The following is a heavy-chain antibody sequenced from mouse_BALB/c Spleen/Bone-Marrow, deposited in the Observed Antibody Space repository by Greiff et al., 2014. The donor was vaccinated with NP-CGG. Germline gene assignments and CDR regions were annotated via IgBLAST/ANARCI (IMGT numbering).Heavy chain of an antibody. D-gene: IGHD2-1*01. Sequence: VQLQQSGAELAKPGASVKMSCKASGYSFTNYWMHWVKQRPEQGLGWIGYISPSTGYSEYNQKFKDKATLTADKSSNIAYMQLSSLTSEDSAVYYCARYGNYPLFAYWGQGTLVTVSA. CDR2: ISPSTGYS. J-gene: IGHJ3*01. CDR3: ARYGNYPLFAY. CDR1: GYSFTNYW. V-gene: IGHV1-7*01.